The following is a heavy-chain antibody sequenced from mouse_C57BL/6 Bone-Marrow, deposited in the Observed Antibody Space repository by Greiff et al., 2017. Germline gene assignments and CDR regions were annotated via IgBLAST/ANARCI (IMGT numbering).Heavy chain of an antibody. CDR1: GFTFTDYY. D-gene: IGHD4-1*02. CDR2: IRNKANGYTT. CDR3: ARLSSTGGFAY. J-gene: IGHJ3*01. V-gene: IGHV7-3*01. Sequence: EVKLVESGGGLVQPGGSLSLSCAASGFTFTDYYMSWVRQPPGKALEWLGFIRNKANGYTTEYSASVKGRFTISRDNSQSILYLQMNALRAEDSATYYCARLSSTGGFAYWGQGTLVTVSA.